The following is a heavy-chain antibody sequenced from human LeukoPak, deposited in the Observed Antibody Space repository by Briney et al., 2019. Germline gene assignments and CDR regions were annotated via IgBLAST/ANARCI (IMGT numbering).Heavy chain of an antibody. CDR3: ATIGSGSYLAFDY. CDR1: GYTFTGYY. J-gene: IGHJ4*02. CDR2: INPNSGGT. V-gene: IGHV1-2*06. D-gene: IGHD3-10*01. Sequence: GASVKVSCKASGYTFTGYYMHWVRQAPGQGLEWMGRINPNSGGTNYAQKFQGRVTMTRDTSISTAYMELSRLRSDDTAVYYCATIGSGSYLAFDYWGQGTLVTVSS.